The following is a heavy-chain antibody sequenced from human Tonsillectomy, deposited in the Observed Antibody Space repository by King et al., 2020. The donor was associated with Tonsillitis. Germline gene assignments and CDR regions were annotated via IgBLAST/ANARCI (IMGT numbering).Heavy chain of an antibody. J-gene: IGHJ3*02. CDR3: ARERERAYCGGDCYLGAFEI. CDR1: GGSISSYY. D-gene: IGHD2-21*02. CDR2: IYYSGST. V-gene: IGHV4-59*01. Sequence: KLQVSGPGLVKPSETLSLTCTVSGGSISSYYWSWIRQPPGKGLEWIGYIYYSGSTNYNPSLKSRVTISVDTSTNQFSLKLSSVTAADTAVYYCARERERAYCGGDCYLGAFEIWGQGTKVTVSS.